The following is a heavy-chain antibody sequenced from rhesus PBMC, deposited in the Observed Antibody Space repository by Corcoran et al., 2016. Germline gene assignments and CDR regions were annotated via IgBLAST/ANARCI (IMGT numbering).Heavy chain of an antibody. J-gene: IGHJ4*01. CDR1: GGSISSNY. CDR3: ARDCPGGSCSLDY. Sequence: QVQLQESGPGLVKPSETLSLTCAVSGGSISSNYWSWIRQPPGKGLEWIGYIYGSRGSTYYNPSLKSRVTMSTDTSKNQCSLKLSSVTAADTAVYYCARDCPGGSCSLDYWGQGVLVTVSS. D-gene: IGHD6-25*01. V-gene: IGHV4-160*01. CDR2: IYGSRGST.